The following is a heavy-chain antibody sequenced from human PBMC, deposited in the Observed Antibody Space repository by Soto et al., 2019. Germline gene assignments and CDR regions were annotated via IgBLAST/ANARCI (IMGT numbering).Heavy chain of an antibody. CDR2: VIPIFGTA. V-gene: IGHV1-69*13. D-gene: IGHD2-8*01. CDR3: ARVAAYCTNGVCYNHFDY. Sequence: GASVKVSCKASGGTFSSYSISWVRQAPGQGLEWMGGVIPIFGTANYAQKFQARVTITADESTSTAYMELSSLRSEDTAVYYCARVAAYCTNGVCYNHFDYWGQGTLVTVSS. CDR1: GGTFSSYS. J-gene: IGHJ4*02.